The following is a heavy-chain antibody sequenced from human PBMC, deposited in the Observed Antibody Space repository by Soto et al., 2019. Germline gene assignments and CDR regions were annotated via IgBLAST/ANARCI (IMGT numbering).Heavy chain of an antibody. CDR3: ARDGGLGSGSYSWDP. J-gene: IGHJ5*02. CDR1: GYTFTSYG. Sequence: ASVKVSCKASGYTFTSYGISWVRQAPGQGLEWMGWISAYNGNTNYAQKLQGRVTMTTDTSTSTAYIELRSLRSDDTAVYYCARDGGLGSGSYSWDPWGQGTLVTVSS. D-gene: IGHD1-26*01. V-gene: IGHV1-18*01. CDR2: ISAYNGNT.